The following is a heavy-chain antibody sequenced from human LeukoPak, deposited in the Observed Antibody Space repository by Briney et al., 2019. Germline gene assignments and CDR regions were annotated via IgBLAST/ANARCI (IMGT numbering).Heavy chain of an antibody. J-gene: IGHJ4*02. D-gene: IGHD1-26*01. CDR3: ARVRDSGSYYFDY. CDR1: GGSFSGYY. Sequence: SETLSPTCAVYGGSFSGYYWSWIRQPPGKGLEWIGEINHSGSTNYNPSLKSRVTISVDTSKNQFSLKLSSVTAADTAVYYCARVRDSGSYYFDYWGQGTLVTVSS. CDR2: INHSGST. V-gene: IGHV4-34*01.